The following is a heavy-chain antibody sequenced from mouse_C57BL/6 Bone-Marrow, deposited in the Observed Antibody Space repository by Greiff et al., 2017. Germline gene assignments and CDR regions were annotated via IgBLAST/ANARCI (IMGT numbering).Heavy chain of an antibody. CDR1: GFNITDDY. J-gene: IGHJ1*03. CDR2: IDPEDGDT. V-gene: IGHV14-4*01. D-gene: IGHD1-1*01. CDR3: TSFIATVVAHWYFDV. Sequence: EVKLQESGAELVRPGASVKLSCTASGFNITDDYMHWVKQRPDQGLEWIGWIDPEDGDTEYASKFQGKATLTADTSSNTAYLQLSSLTSEDTAVYYCTSFIATVVAHWYFDVWGTGTTVTVSS.